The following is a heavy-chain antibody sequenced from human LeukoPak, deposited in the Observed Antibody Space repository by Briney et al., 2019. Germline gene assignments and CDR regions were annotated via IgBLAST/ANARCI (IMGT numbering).Heavy chain of an antibody. CDR2: IYYSGST. V-gene: IGHV4-59*08. CDR3: ARMVRGVISAHNWFDP. D-gene: IGHD3-10*01. CDR1: GGSISSYQ. Sequence: SETLSLTCTVSGGSISSYQWSWIRQPPGKGLEWIGNIYYSGSTNYNPSLKSRVTISVDTSKNQFSLKLSSVTAADTAVYYCARMVRGVISAHNWFDPWGQGTLVTVSS. J-gene: IGHJ5*02.